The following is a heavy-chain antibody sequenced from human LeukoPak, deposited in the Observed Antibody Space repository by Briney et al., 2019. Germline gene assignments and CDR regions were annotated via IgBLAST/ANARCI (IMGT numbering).Heavy chain of an antibody. CDR3: TREGVYSPDPTSYHRLPFNF. V-gene: IGHV1-69*04. Sequence: ASVKVSCKASGDNFSSYVITWVRQAPGQGLEWMGRIIPTLDVANFAQKFKGRVTITADKSTNTAHLELSSLRSEDTAVYYCTREGVYSPDPTSYHRLPFNFWGEGTVVIVSS. D-gene: IGHD3-16*02. J-gene: IGHJ3*01. CDR2: IIPTLDVA. CDR1: GDNFSSYV.